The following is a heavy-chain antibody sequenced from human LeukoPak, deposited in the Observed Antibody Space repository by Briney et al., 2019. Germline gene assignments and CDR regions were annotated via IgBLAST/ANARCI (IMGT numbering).Heavy chain of an antibody. Sequence: GASVKVSCKASGGTFSSYAISWVRQAPGQGLEWMGGIIPIFGTANYAQKFQGRVTITADKSTSTAYMELSSLRSEDTAVYYCARDPGSMVRGVMLNVDAFDIWGQGTMVTVSS. CDR1: GGTFSSYA. J-gene: IGHJ3*02. CDR2: IIPIFGTA. V-gene: IGHV1-69*06. D-gene: IGHD3-10*01. CDR3: ARDPGSMVRGVMLNVDAFDI.